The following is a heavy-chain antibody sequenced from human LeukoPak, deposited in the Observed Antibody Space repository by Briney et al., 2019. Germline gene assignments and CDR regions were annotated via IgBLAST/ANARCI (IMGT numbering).Heavy chain of an antibody. Sequence: GGSLRLSCAASGFTFSSYSMNWVRQAPGKGLEWVSSISSSSCYIYYADSVKGRFTISRDNSKNTLYLQMNSLRADDTALYYCARDEVYSYGYGDFDYWGQGTLVTVSS. CDR1: GFTFSSYS. D-gene: IGHD5-18*01. CDR2: ISSSSCYI. V-gene: IGHV3-21*04. CDR3: ARDEVYSYGYGDFDY. J-gene: IGHJ4*02.